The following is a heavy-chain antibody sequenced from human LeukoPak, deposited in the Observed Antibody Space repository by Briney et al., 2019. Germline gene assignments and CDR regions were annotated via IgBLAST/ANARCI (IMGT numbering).Heavy chain of an antibody. CDR3: ARVIIYYYYMDV. CDR2: IYYSGST. D-gene: IGHD3-10*01. V-gene: IGHV4-59*01. J-gene: IGHJ6*03. CDR1: GGSISSYY. Sequence: SETLSLTCTVSGGSISSYYWSWIRQPPGKGLEWIGYIYYSGSTNYNPSLKSRVTISVDASKNQFSLKLSSVTAADTAVYYCARVIIYYYYMDVWGKGTTVTISS.